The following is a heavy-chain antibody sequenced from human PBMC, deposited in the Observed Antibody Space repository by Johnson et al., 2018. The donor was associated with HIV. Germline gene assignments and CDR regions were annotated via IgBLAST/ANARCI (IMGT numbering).Heavy chain of an antibody. J-gene: IGHJ3*02. CDR3: AKDRTHPYYYGSGDPFDAFDI. CDR1: AFSFSSYG. Sequence: QVQLVESGGGVVQPGRSLRLSCAASAFSFSSYGMHWVRQAPGKGLEWVAVTSYDGSEKYYVDSVKGRFTISRDNAKKSLYLQMNSLRAEDTAVYYCAKDRTHPYYYGSGDPFDAFDIWGQGTMVTVSS. CDR2: TSYDGSEK. D-gene: IGHD3-10*01. V-gene: IGHV3-30*18.